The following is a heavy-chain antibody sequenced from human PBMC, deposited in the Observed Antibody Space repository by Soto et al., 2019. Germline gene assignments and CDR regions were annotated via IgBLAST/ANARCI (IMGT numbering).Heavy chain of an antibody. CDR1: GFTFSSYS. J-gene: IGHJ4*02. CDR2: ISSSSSYI. Sequence: EVQLVESGGGLVKPGGSLRLSCAASGFTFSSYSMNWVRQAPGKGLEWVSSISSSSSYIYYADSVKGRFTISRDNAKNSLYLQMNSLRAEDTAVYYCARGAYYYDSSGYYGSGDYWGQGTLVTVSS. V-gene: IGHV3-21*01. CDR3: ARGAYYYDSSGYYGSGDY. D-gene: IGHD3-22*01.